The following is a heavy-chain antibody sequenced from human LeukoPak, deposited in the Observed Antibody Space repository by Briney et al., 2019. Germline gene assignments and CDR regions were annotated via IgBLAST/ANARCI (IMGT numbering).Heavy chain of an antibody. Sequence: GGSLRLSCAASGFTFSSYAMSWVRQAPGKGLEWVSAISGSGGSTYYADSVKGRFTISRDNSKNTLYLQMNSLRAEDTAVYYRAKAAGDYYYYYMDVWGKGTTVTVSS. CDR3: AKAAGDYYYYYMDV. J-gene: IGHJ6*03. CDR2: ISGSGGST. CDR1: GFTFSSYA. V-gene: IGHV3-23*01.